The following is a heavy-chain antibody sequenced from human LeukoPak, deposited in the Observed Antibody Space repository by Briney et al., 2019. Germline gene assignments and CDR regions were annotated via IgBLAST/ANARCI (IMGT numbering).Heavy chain of an antibody. V-gene: IGHV3-7*04. CDR2: IKQDGSEK. J-gene: IGHJ6*02. Sequence: GGSLRLSCAASGFTFSDFYMSWIRQAPGKGLEWVANIKQDGSEKYYVDSVKGRFTISRDNAKNSLYPQMNSLRAEDTAVYYCAGAGGSYYYYYGMDVWGQGTTVTVSS. CDR1: GFTFSDFY. CDR3: AGAGGSYYYYYGMDV. D-gene: IGHD1-26*01.